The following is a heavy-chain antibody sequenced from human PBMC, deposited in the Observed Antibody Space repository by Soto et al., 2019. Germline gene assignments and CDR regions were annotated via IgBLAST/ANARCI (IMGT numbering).Heavy chain of an antibody. CDR3: ARVIARHYYDSRKVLSGMDV. Sequence: QVQLVQSGAEVKKPGSSVKVSCKASGGTLSSYAISWVRQAPGKGLEWMGGIIPIFGTANYAQKFQGRVTITADESTSTAYMELSSLRSEDTAVYYCARVIARHYYDSRKVLSGMDVWGQGTTVTVSS. V-gene: IGHV1-69*01. D-gene: IGHD3-22*01. CDR2: IIPIFGTA. J-gene: IGHJ6*02. CDR1: GGTLSSYA.